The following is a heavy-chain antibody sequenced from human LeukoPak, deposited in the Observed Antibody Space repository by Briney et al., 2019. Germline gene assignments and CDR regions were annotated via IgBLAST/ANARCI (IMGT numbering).Heavy chain of an antibody. D-gene: IGHD5-12*01. CDR1: GFTFDDYA. Sequence: SLRLSCAASGFTFDDYAMHWVRQAPGKGLEWVSGISWNSGSIGYADSVKGRFTISRDNAKNSLYLQMNSLRAEDMALYYYGKGMYSGYDLGDYYFDYWGQGTLVTVSS. J-gene: IGHJ4*02. CDR3: GKGMYSGYDLGDYYFDY. CDR2: ISWNSGSI. V-gene: IGHV3-9*03.